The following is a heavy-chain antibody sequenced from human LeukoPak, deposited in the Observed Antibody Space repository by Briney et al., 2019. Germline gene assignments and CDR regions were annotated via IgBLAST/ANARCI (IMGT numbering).Heavy chain of an antibody. CDR1: GYTFTGYY. D-gene: IGHD3-10*01. CDR2: INPDSGGT. J-gene: IGHJ4*02. CDR3: ARDGYGSGSPTFDY. Sequence: GASVKVSCKASGYTFTGYYPHWVRQAPGQGLEWMGWINPDSGGTNYAQKFQGRVTMTRDTSITTAYMELSRLRSDDTAVNYCARDGYGSGSPTFDYWGQGTLVTVSS. V-gene: IGHV1-2*02.